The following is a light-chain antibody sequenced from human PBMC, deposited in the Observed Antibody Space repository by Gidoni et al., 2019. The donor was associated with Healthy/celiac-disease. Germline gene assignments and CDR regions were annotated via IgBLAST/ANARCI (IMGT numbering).Light chain of an antibody. CDR3: LQDYNYPRT. CDR1: QGIRND. Sequence: RVTITCRVSQGIRNDLGWYQQKPGKAPKLLIYAASSLQSGVPSRFSGSGSGTDFTLTISSLQPEDFATYYCLQDYNYPRTFGQGTKLEIK. CDR2: AAS. J-gene: IGKJ2*01. V-gene: IGKV1-6*01.